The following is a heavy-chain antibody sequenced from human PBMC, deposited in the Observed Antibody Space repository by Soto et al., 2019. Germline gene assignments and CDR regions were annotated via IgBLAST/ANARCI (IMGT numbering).Heavy chain of an antibody. V-gene: IGHV4-30-4*01. J-gene: IGHJ6*02. CDR1: GGSISSGDYY. CDR3: ARGEYYYGMDV. Sequence: SETLSLTCTVSGGSISSGDYYWSWVRQPPGKGLEWIGYIYYSGSTYYNPSLKSRVTISVDTSKNQFSLKLSSVTAADTAVYYCARGEYYYGMDVWGQGTTVTVSS. CDR2: IYYSGST. D-gene: IGHD1-26*01.